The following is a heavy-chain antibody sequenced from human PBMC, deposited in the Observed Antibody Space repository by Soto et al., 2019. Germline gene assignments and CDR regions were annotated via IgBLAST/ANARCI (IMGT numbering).Heavy chain of an antibody. Sequence: SETLSLTCTVSGASLTAYSWNWIRQPGGKGLEWIGRIDTSGKTNYIPSLTSRLTMSIDRFKNQISLNLKFVTAADMAVYFCAKDESGAADIWGQGTMVTV. D-gene: IGHD7-27*01. CDR3: AKDESGAADI. CDR2: IDTSGKT. J-gene: IGHJ3*02. V-gene: IGHV4-4*07. CDR1: GASLTAYS.